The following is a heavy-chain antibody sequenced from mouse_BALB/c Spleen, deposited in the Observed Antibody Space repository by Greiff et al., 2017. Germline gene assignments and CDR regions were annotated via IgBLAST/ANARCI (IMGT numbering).Heavy chain of an antibody. V-gene: IGHV1-9*01. Sequence: QVQLQQPGAELMKPGASVKISCKATGYTFSSYWIEWVKQRPGHGLEWIGEILPGSGSTNYNEKFKGKATFTADTSSNTAYMQLSSLTSEDSAVYYCARGDYYGSPYYFDYWGQGTTLTVSS. CDR1: GYTFSSYW. J-gene: IGHJ2*01. CDR3: ARGDYYGSPYYFDY. D-gene: IGHD1-1*01. CDR2: ILPGSGST.